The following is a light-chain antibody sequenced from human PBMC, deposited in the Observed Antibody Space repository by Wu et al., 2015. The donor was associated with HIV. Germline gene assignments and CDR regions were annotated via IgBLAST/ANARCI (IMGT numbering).Light chain of an antibody. CDR1: QTVSSTY. V-gene: IGKV3-20*01. J-gene: IGKJ2*01. Sequence: EIVLTQSPGTLSLSPGERATLSCRASQTVSSTYFAWYQQKPGQAPRLLIYDASDRATGIPARFSGSGSGTDFTLTISRLEPEDFAVYYCQQYDSAPNTFGQGTKLEIK. CDR3: QQYDSAPNT. CDR2: DAS.